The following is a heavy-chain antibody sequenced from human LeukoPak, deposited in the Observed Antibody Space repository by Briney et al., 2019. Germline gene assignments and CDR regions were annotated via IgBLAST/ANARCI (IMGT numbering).Heavy chain of an antibody. J-gene: IGHJ4*02. D-gene: IGHD2-15*01. CDR3: ARTYCSGGSCHFDY. V-gene: IGHV4-59*08. CDR1: GGSISSYY. Sequence: KPSETLSLTCTVSGGSISSYYWSWIRQPPGKGLEWIGYIYYSGNTDSNPSLKSRVTISVDTSKNQFSLKLSSVTAADTAVYYCARTYCSGGSCHFDYWGQGNPGHRLL. CDR2: IYYSGNT.